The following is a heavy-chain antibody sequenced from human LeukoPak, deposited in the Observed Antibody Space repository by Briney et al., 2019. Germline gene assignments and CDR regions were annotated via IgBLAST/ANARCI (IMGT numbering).Heavy chain of an antibody. CDR1: GFTFSSYE. CDR3: ARGDYGYCSSTSCYGYYYYGMDV. CDR2: ISSSGSTI. D-gene: IGHD2-2*03. V-gene: IGHV3-48*03. J-gene: IGHJ6*04. Sequence: PGRSLRLSCAASGFTFSSYEMNWVRQAPGKGLEWVSYISSSGSTIYYADSVKGRFTISRDNAENSLYLQMNSLRAEDTAVYYCARGDYGYCSSTSCYGYYYYGMDVWGKGTTVTVSS.